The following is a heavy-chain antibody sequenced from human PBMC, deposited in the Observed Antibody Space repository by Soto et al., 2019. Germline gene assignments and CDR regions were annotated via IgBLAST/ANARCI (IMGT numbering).Heavy chain of an antibody. Sequence: PSETLSLTCTVSGGSISTGDDYWSWIRQPPGKGLEWIGYISHSGTTYNPSLKSRVSISVDRSKNQFSLKLTSVTAADTAVYFCARKTIIYSDSSSWFDPWGQGALVTVYS. J-gene: IGHJ5*02. CDR2: ISHSGTT. V-gene: IGHV4-30-2*01. CDR3: ARKTIIYSDSSSWFDP. CDR1: GGSISTGDDY. D-gene: IGHD3-22*01.